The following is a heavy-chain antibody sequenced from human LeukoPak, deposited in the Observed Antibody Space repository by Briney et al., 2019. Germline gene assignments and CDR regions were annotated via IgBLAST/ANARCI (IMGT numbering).Heavy chain of an antibody. J-gene: IGHJ4*01. V-gene: IGHV3-64D*06. CDR1: GFPFSTLG. Sequence: GGSLRLSCSASGFPFSTLGMHWVRQAPGKGLEHVSTIGSDGSGTYYADSVKGRFIISRDNSKNAVYLQMSSLRPEDTAVYYCVSPVFINFWGQGTLVTVSS. D-gene: IGHD1-14*01. CDR2: IGSDGSGT. CDR3: VSPVFINF.